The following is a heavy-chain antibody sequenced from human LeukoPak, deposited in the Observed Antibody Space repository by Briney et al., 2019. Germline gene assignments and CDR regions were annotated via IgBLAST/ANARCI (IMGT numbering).Heavy chain of an antibody. D-gene: IGHD3-16*01. CDR1: GFTFDDYA. Sequence: GGSLGLSCAASGFTFDDYAMHWVRQAPGKGLEWVSGISWNSGSIGYADSVKGRFTISRDNAKNSLYLQMNSLRAEDTALYYCAKDLTGRWGQGTLVTVSS. J-gene: IGHJ4*02. CDR2: ISWNSGSI. CDR3: AKDLTGR. V-gene: IGHV3-9*01.